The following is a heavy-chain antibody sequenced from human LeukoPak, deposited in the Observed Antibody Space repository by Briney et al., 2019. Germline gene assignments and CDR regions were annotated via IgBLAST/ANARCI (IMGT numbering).Heavy chain of an antibody. D-gene: IGHD1-1*01. V-gene: IGHV4-39*01. CDR3: ARGSYNCYGMDV. J-gene: IGHJ6*02. CDR1: GGSISSSSYY. Sequence: SETLSLTCTVSGGSISSSSYYWGWIRQPPGKGLEWIGSIYYSGSTYYNPSLKSRVTISVDTSKNQFSLKLSSVTAADTAVYYCARGSYNCYGMDVWGQGTTVTVSS. CDR2: IYYSGST.